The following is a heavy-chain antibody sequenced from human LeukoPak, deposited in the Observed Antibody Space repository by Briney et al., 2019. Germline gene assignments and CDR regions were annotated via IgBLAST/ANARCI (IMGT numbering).Heavy chain of an antibody. CDR1: GGSISSGGYY. CDR2: IYHSGST. J-gene: IGHJ6*03. Sequence: SQTLSLTCTVSGGSISSGGYYWSWIRQPPGKGLEWIGYIYHSGSTYYNPSLKSRVTISVDRSKNQFSLKLSSVTAADTAVYYCAREEGRYYYMDVWGKGTTVTVSS. CDR3: AREEGRYYYMDV. V-gene: IGHV4-30-2*01.